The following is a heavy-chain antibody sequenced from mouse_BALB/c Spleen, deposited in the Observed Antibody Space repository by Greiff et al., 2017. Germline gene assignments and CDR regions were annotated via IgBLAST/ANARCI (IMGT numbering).Heavy chain of an antibody. D-gene: IGHD2-14*01. Sequence: DVMLVESGGGLVQPGGSLRLSCAPSGFTFSDFYMEWVRQPPGKRLEWIAASRNKANDYTTEYSASVKGRFIVSRDTSQSILYLQMNALRAEDTAIYYCARDHRYYAMDYWGQGTSVTVSS. CDR1: GFTFSDFY. V-gene: IGHV7-1*02. J-gene: IGHJ4*01. CDR3: ARDHRYYAMDY. CDR2: SRNKANDYTT.